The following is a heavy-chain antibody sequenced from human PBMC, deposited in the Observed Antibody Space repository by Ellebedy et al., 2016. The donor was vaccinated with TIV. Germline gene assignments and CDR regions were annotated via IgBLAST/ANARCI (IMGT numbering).Heavy chain of an antibody. CDR2: ISHTGTRP. CDR1: GFTFTSFA. J-gene: IGHJ4*02. Sequence: PGGSLRLSCAASGFTFTSFAMSWVRQAPGKGLEWVSTISHTGTRPYYADSVEGRFTISRDTSKKTLYLQMNSLRAEDTAIYYCAKGRGGGSDSSAPRYYFDYWGLGTLVTVSS. CDR3: AKGRGGGSDSSAPRYYFDY. D-gene: IGHD3-22*01. V-gene: IGHV3-23*01.